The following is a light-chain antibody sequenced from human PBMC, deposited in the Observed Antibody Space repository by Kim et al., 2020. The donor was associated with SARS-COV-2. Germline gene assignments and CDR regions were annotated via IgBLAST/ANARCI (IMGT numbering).Light chain of an antibody. Sequence: EIVLTQSPGTLSLSPGERATLSCRASQSVSRYLAWYQQKPGQAPRLLIYGASSRASGTPDRFSGGGSGTDFTLTISRLEPEDFAVYYCQQYGSSPTFGQGTKVDIK. CDR2: GAS. CDR1: QSVSRY. CDR3: QQYGSSPT. J-gene: IGKJ1*01. V-gene: IGKV3-20*01.